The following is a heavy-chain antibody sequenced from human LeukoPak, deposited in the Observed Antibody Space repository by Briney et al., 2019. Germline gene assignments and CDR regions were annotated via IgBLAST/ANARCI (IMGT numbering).Heavy chain of an antibody. D-gene: IGHD6-19*01. J-gene: IGHJ6*02. CDR3: ARGGAVAPSYYYYGVDV. Sequence: SVKVSCKASGGTFSSYAISWVRQAPGQGLEWMGRIIPIFGIANYAQKFQGRDTITADKSTSTAYMELSSLRSEDTAVYYCARGGAVAPSYYYYGVDVWGQGTTVTVSS. CDR2: IIPIFGIA. V-gene: IGHV1-69*04. CDR1: GGTFSSYA.